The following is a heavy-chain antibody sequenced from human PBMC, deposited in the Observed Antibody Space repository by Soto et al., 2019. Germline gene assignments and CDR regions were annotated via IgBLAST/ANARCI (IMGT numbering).Heavy chain of an antibody. CDR2: INPNSGGT. CDR3: AREGTGSSWAYYYYYGMDV. Sequence: ASVKVSCKASGYTFTGCYMHWVRQAPGQGLEWMGWINPNSGGTNYAQKFQGWVTMTRDTSISTAYMELSRLRSDDTAVYYCAREGTGSSWAYYYYYGMDVWGQGTTVTVSS. CDR1: GYTFTGCY. V-gene: IGHV1-2*04. D-gene: IGHD6-13*01. J-gene: IGHJ6*02.